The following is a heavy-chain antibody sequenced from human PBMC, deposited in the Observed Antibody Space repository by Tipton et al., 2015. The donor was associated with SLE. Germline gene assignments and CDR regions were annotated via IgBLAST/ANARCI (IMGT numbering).Heavy chain of an antibody. CDR3: ARGKIPRSSSLDY. Sequence: LRLSCTVSGGSISSYYWGWIRQPPGKGLEWIGSIYHSGSTYYNPSLKSRVTISVDTSKNQFSLKLSSVTAADTAVYYCARGKIPRSSSLDYWGQGTLVTVSS. J-gene: IGHJ4*02. CDR1: GGSISSYY. D-gene: IGHD6-6*01. CDR2: IYHSGST. V-gene: IGHV4-39*07.